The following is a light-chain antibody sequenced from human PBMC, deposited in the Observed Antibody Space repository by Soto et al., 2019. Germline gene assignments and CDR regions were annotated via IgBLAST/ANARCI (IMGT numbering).Light chain of an antibody. J-gene: IGKJ1*01. CDR1: QSLVYSGGNTY. CDR2: EVS. Sequence: DVVMTQSPLSLSVILGQPASISCRSSQSLVYSGGNTYLSWFQQRPGQSPRRLIYEVSKRDSGVPDRFSVSVAGTDFTLKISRVEAEDLGVYYCMQGTHRPRTFGQGTKVDIK. V-gene: IGKV2-30*01. CDR3: MQGTHRPRT.